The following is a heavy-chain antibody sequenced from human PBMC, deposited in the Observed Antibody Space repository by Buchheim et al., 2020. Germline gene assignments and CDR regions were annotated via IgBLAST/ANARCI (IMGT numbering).Heavy chain of an antibody. Sequence: QVQLQESGPGLVKPSQTLSLTCTVSGGSISSGGYYWSWIRQHPGKGLEWIGYIYYSGSTYHNPSLNSRVTISVDPTKNHFSLKLSSVTAADTAVYYCARLAWQWLDDFDYWGQGTL. CDR2: IYYSGST. V-gene: IGHV4-31*03. CDR1: GGSISSGGYY. D-gene: IGHD6-19*01. J-gene: IGHJ4*02. CDR3: ARLAWQWLDDFDY.